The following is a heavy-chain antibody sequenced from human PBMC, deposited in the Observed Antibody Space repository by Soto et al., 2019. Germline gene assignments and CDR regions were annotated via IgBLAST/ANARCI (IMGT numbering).Heavy chain of an antibody. CDR2: INHSGST. CDR1: GGSFSGYY. CDR3: ASTGGSGSYSDY. J-gene: IGHJ4*02. Sequence: QVQLQQWGAGLLKPSETLSLTCAVYGGSFSGYYWSWIRQPPGKGLEWIGEINHSGSTNYNPSLKRRGTISVDTSKNQFSLKLSSVTAADTAGYYCASTGGSGSYSDYWGQGTLVTVSS. V-gene: IGHV4-34*01. D-gene: IGHD3-10*01.